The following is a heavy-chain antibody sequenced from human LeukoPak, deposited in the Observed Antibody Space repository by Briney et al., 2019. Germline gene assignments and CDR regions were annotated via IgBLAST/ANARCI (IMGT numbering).Heavy chain of an antibody. CDR3: ARIRVDIVATITGYYFDY. J-gene: IGHJ4*02. V-gene: IGHV4-28*01. CDR2: IYYSGST. D-gene: IGHD5-12*01. CDR1: GYSISSSNW. Sequence: SDTLPLTCAVSGYSISSSNWWGWIRQPPGKGLEWIGYIYYSGSTYYNPSLKSRVTMSVDTSKNQFSLKLSSVTAVDTAVYYCARIRVDIVATITGYYFDYWGQGTLVTVSS.